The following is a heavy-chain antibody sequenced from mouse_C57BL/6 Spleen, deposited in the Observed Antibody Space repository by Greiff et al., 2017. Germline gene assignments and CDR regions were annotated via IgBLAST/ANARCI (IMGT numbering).Heavy chain of an antibody. J-gene: IGHJ4*01. D-gene: IGHD2-5*01. V-gene: IGHV1-78*01. CDR3: ARAGYSNYEGVYYAMDY. CDR2: IYPRDGST. Sequence: QVQLQQSDAELVKPGASVKISCKVSGYTFTDHTIHWMKQRPEQGLEWIGYIYPRDGSTKYNEKFKGKATLTADKSSSTAYMQLNSLTSEDSAVYFCARAGYSNYEGVYYAMDYGGQGTSVTVAS. CDR1: GYTFTDHT.